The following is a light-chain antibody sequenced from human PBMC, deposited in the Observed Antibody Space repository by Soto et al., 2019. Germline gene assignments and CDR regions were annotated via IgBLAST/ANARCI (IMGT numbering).Light chain of an antibody. CDR1: SSDIGAYNY. Sequence: QSALTQPASVSGSPGQSITISCTGTSSDIGAYNYVSWYQQHPGKAPKLMIYDVNIRPSGVSNRFSGSKSGNTASLTISGLQAEDEADDYCTSWTTSTTMIFGGGTKVTVL. CDR2: DVN. CDR3: TSWTTSTTMI. J-gene: IGLJ2*01. V-gene: IGLV2-14*03.